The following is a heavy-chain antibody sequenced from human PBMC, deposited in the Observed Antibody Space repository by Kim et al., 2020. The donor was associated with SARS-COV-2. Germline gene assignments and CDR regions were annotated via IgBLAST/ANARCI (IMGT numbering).Heavy chain of an antibody. J-gene: IGHJ4*02. D-gene: IGHD5-18*01. Sequence: YHPSLKSRVTISVDTSKNQFSLKLSSVTAADTAVYYCARGNDTAMVSFDYWGQGTLVTVSS. CDR3: ARGNDTAMVSFDY. V-gene: IGHV4-34*01.